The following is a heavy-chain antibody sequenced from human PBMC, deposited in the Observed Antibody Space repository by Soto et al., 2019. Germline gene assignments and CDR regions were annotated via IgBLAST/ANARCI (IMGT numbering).Heavy chain of an antibody. D-gene: IGHD2-15*01. CDR3: AKDFTVVTPFAY. Sequence: QVQLVESGGGVVQPGRSLRLSCAASGFTFSSYGMHWVRQAPGKGLEWVAVISYDGSNKYYADSVKGRFTISRDNPKNPLYLQMNSLRAEDTAVYYCAKDFTVVTPFAYWGQGTLVTVSS. J-gene: IGHJ4*02. V-gene: IGHV3-30*18. CDR2: ISYDGSNK. CDR1: GFTFSSYG.